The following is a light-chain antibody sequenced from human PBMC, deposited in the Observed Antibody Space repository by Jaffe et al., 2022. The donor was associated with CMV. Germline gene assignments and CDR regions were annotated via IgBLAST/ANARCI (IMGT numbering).Light chain of an antibody. CDR1: SSNIGNNY. Sequence: QSVLTQPPSVSAAPGQKVTISCSGSSSNIGNNYVSWYQQFPGTAPKLLIYDNNKRPSGIPDRFSGSKSGTSATLGITGLQTGDEGDYYCGTWDSSLSAVLFGGGTKVTVL. J-gene: IGLJ2*01. V-gene: IGLV1-51*01. CDR2: DNN. CDR3: GTWDSSLSAVL.